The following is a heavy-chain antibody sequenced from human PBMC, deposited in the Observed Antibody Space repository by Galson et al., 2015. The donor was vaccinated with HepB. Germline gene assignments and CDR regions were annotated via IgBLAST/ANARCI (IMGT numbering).Heavy chain of an antibody. J-gene: IGHJ6*02. Sequence: LRLSCAASEFAFGSYAMSWVRQAPGKGLEWVSSISSSSSYIYYADSVKGRFTISRDNAKNSLYLQMNSLRAEDTAVYYCARDLRRPRDTWIQLWVLYGVDVWGQGTTVTVSS. D-gene: IGHD5-18*01. CDR1: EFAFGSYA. V-gene: IGHV3-21*01. CDR3: ARDLRRPRDTWIQLWVLYGVDV. CDR2: ISSSSSYI.